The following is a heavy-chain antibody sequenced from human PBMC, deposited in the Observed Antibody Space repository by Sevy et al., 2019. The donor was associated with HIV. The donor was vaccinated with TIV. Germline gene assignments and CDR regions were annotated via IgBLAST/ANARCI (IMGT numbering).Heavy chain of an antibody. CDR3: ARDYYGSGTYYRIFGY. V-gene: IGHV3-21*01. CDR2: IGSSSSYI. D-gene: IGHD3-10*01. J-gene: IGHJ4*02. CDR1: GFSFSSYD. Sequence: GGSLRLSCAGSGFSFSSYDMNWVRQAPGKGLEWVSSIGSSSSYISNADSVKGRFTISRDNAKNSLYLQVNSLRAEATAVYYCARDYYGSGTYYRIFGYWGQGTLVTVSS.